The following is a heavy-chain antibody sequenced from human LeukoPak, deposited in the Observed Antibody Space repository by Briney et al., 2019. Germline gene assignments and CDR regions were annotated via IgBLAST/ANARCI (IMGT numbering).Heavy chain of an antibody. J-gene: IGHJ4*02. CDR3: ARHEAMNTYDY. CDR2: ISYSGSA. D-gene: IGHD2/OR15-2a*01. CDR1: GGSINNYY. Sequence: ASETLSLTCAVSGGSINNYYWSWIRKPPGKGLEWVGYISYSGSANYNASLRSRGTISVDTSRNQFSLNLHSVTAADAAVYYCARHEAMNTYDYWGQGTLVTVSS. V-gene: IGHV4-59*08.